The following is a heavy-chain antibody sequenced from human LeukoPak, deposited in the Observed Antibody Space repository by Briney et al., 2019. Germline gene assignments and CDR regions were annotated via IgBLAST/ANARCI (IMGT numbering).Heavy chain of an antibody. D-gene: IGHD3-16*01. CDR1: GFIFKTYT. CDR3: AREGNDYYYDQ. CDR2: ITGDCKYI. Sequence: PGGSLRLSCAPSGFIFKTYTMTWVRQAPGKGLEWVSSITGDCKYITYADSVKGRFTISRGNAKNSPYLQVASLRGDDTATYYCAREGNDYYYDQWGQGTLVTVSP. J-gene: IGHJ4*02. V-gene: IGHV3-21*01.